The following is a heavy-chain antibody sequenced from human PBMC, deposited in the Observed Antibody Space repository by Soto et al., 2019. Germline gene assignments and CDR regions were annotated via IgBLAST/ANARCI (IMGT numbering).Heavy chain of an antibody. D-gene: IGHD4-17*01. CDR2: INPSGGST. CDR1: GYTFTSYY. CDR3: ARAMGLRWDIGGGGMDV. Sequence: QVQLVQSGAEVKKPGASVKVSCKASGYTFTSYYMHWVRQAPGQGLEWMGIINPSGGSTSYAQKFQGRVTMTRDTSTSTVYMELSSLRSEDTAVYYCARAMGLRWDIGGGGMDVWGQGTTVTVSS. V-gene: IGHV1-46*01. J-gene: IGHJ6*02.